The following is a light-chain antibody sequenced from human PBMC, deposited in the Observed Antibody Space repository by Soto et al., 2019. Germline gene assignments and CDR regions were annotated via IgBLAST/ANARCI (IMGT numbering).Light chain of an antibody. CDR2: DAS. Sequence: DSQMTQSTSTLSASVGDRVTITCRASQSISSWLAWYQQKPGKAPKLLIYDASSLESGVPSRFSGSGSGTEFTLAISSLQPDDFATYYCQKYNSAPITCGQGTR. J-gene: IGKJ5*01. CDR3: QKYNSAPIT. V-gene: IGKV1-5*01. CDR1: QSISSW.